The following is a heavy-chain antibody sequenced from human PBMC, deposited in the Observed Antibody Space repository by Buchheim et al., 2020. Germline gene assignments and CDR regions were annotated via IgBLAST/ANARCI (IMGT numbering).Heavy chain of an antibody. J-gene: IGHJ5*02. V-gene: IGHV1-3*01. D-gene: IGHD2-15*01. Sequence: QVQLVQSGAEVKKPGASVKVSCKASGYTFTSYAMHWVRQAPGQRLEWMGWINAGNGNTKYSQKFQGRVTITRDPSASTAYMELSSLRSEDTAVYYCAGAYCSGGSCYYNWFDPWGQGTL. CDR1: GYTFTSYA. CDR3: AGAYCSGGSCYYNWFDP. CDR2: INAGNGNT.